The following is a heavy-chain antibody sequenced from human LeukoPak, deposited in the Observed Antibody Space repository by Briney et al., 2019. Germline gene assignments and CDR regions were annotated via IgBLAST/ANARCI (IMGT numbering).Heavy chain of an antibody. V-gene: IGHV4-59*01. D-gene: IGHD1-26*01. CDR2: IHYSGST. CDR1: GHSISSYY. Sequence: PSETLSLTCTVSGHSISSYYWSWIRQPPGKGLAWIGYIHYSGSTNFSPSLKSRVTISVDTSKNQFSLNLTSVTAEDTAVYYCARVGRGWELRVLDYYYMDVWGKGTTVTISS. CDR3: ARVGRGWELRVLDYYYMDV. J-gene: IGHJ6*03.